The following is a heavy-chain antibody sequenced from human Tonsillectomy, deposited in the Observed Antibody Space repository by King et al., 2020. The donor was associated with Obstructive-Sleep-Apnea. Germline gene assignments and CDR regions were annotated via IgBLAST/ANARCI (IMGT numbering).Heavy chain of an antibody. CDR1: GYTFTSYG. D-gene: IGHD3-22*01. V-gene: IGHV1-18*01. J-gene: IGHJ4*02. Sequence: QLVQSGAEVKKPGASVTVSCQASGYTFTSYGISWVRQAPGQGLEWMGWISAYNGNTNYAQKLQGRVTMTTDTSTSTAYMELRSLRSDDTAVYYCAREYGYYYDSSGYYFFDYWGQGTLVTVSS. CDR2: ISAYNGNT. CDR3: AREYGYYYDSSGYYFFDY.